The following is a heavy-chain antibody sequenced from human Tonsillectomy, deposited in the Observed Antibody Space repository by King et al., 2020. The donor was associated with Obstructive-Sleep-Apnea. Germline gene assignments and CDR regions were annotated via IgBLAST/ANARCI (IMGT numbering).Heavy chain of an antibody. CDR3: ARADRDTAMGLYDS. V-gene: IGHV4-39*07. D-gene: IGHD5-18*01. CDR1: GGSISSNNY. Sequence: QLQESGPELVKPSEILSLTCTVSGGSISSNNYWGWIRQPPGKGLEWIGNIYYSGSTYYNPSLKSRVTISVDTSKNQFSLKLSSVTAADTAVFYCARADRDTAMGLYDSWGQGTLVTVSS. CDR2: IYYSGST. J-gene: IGHJ4*02.